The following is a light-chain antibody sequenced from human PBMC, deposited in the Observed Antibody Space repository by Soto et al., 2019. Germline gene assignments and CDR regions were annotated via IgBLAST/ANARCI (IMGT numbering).Light chain of an antibody. V-gene: IGKV1-5*03. CDR3: QHSYTTPPWT. CDR1: QTISSW. Sequence: DIQMTQSPSTLSGSVGDRVTITCRASQTISSWLAWYQQKPGKAPKLLIYKASTLKSGVPSRFSGSGSETDFTLTISSLQPEDFATYYCQHSYTTPPWTFGQGTKVDI. J-gene: IGKJ1*01. CDR2: KAS.